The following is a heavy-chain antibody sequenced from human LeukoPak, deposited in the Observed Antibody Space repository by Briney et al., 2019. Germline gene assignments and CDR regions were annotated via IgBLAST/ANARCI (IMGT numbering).Heavy chain of an antibody. CDR2: IYYSGST. V-gene: IGHV4-39*01. CDR3: ARLRGPLRPAFDI. Sequence: PSETLSLTCTVSGGSISSSSYYWGWIRQPPGKGLEWIGSIYYSGSTYYNPSLKSRVTISVDTSKNQFSLKLSSVTAADTAVYYCARLRGPLRPAFDIWGQGTMVTVSS. J-gene: IGHJ3*02. CDR1: GGSISSSSYY.